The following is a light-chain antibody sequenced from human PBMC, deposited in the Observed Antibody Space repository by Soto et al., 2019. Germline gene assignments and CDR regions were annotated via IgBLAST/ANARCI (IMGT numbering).Light chain of an antibody. CDR1: SSDVGGYNY. Sequence: QSALTQPASVSGSPGQSITISCTGTSSDVGGYNYVSWYQQHPGKAPKLMIYEVSNRPSGVSNRFSCSKSGNTASLTISGLQAEDEAAYYCSSYTSSSTLHVFGTGTKVTVL. J-gene: IGLJ1*01. V-gene: IGLV2-14*01. CDR2: EVS. CDR3: SSYTSSSTLHV.